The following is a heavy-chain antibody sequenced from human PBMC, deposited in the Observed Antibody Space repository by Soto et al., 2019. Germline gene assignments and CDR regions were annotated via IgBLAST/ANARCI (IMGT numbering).Heavy chain of an antibody. V-gene: IGHV3-48*02. Sequence: GGSMRLSCAASGFTFSSYSMNWVRQAPGKGLEWVSYISSSSSTIYYADSVKGRFTISRDSAKNSLYLQMNSLRDEATAVYYCTRGPSGLTGDSAVAFDIWGQGTMVTVTS. CDR1: GFTFSSYS. CDR3: TRGPSGLTGDSAVAFDI. D-gene: IGHD7-27*01. CDR2: ISSSSSTI. J-gene: IGHJ3*02.